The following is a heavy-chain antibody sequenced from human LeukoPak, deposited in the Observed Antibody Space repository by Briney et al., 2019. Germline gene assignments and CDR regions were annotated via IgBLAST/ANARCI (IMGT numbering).Heavy chain of an antibody. CDR2: FDPEDGET. CDR1: EYTLTELS. Sequence: ASVKVSCKVSEYTLTELSMHWVRQAPGKGLEWMGGFDPEDGETMFAQKFQGRVTMTRDMSTSTVYMELSSLRSEDTAVYYCARDHQAVDAFDIWGQGTMVTVSS. J-gene: IGHJ3*02. CDR3: ARDHQAVDAFDI. V-gene: IGHV1-24*01. D-gene: IGHD6-19*01.